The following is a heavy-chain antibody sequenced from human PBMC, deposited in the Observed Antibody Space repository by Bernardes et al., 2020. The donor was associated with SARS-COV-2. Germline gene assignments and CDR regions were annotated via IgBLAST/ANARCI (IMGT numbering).Heavy chain of an antibody. CDR3: AGHPYGMDV. V-gene: IGHV4-39*01. CDR1: GGSISSSSYY. J-gene: IGHJ6*02. CDR2: IYYSGST. Sequence: SETLSLTCTVSGGSISSSSYYWGWLRQPPGKGLEWIGSIYYSGSTYYNPSLKSRVTISVDTSKNQFSLKLSSVTAADTAVYYCAGHPYGMDVWGQGTTVTVSS.